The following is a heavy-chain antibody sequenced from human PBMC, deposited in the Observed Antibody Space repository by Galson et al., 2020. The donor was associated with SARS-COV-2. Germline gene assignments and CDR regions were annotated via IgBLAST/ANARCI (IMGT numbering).Heavy chain of an antibody. CDR2: IYYGGST. D-gene: IGHD6-25*01. CDR3: ARLRGSAGTHLFDF. CDR1: GDSVTSSGYY. J-gene: IGHJ4*02. V-gene: IGHV4-39*01. Sequence: ETSETLSLTCTVSGDSVTSSGYYWGWIRQPPGKGLEWIGSIYYGGSTHYNPSLKSRVTISVDSSMNQFSLKLSSVTAADTAVYHCARLRGSAGTHLFDFWGQGTLVTVSS.